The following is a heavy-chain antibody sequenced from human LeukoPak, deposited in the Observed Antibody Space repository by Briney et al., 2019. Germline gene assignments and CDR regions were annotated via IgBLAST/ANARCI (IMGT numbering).Heavy chain of an antibody. V-gene: IGHV4-61*02. D-gene: IGHD2-2*01. CDR2: IYTSGST. Sequence: PSETLSLTCTVSGGSISSGNYYWSWIRQPAGKGLEWIGRIYTSGSTNYNPSLKSRVTISVDTSKNQFSLKLSSVTAADTAVYYCARGGEGCSSTSCYPYYYYYGMDVWGKGTTVTVSS. CDR1: GGSISSGNYY. J-gene: IGHJ6*04. CDR3: ARGGEGCSSTSCYPYYYYYGMDV.